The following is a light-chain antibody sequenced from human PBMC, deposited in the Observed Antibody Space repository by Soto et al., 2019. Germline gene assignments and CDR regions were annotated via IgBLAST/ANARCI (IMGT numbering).Light chain of an antibody. Sequence: QSALTQPASVSGSPGQSIIMSCTGTSTDIGGFNYVSWYRQYPGKAPRLMIYDVTKRPSGVSNRFSGSKSGSTAYLSISGLQAEDEATYYCSSYSGSSTHLLFGGGTKLTVL. J-gene: IGLJ2*01. CDR1: STDIGGFNY. V-gene: IGLV2-14*01. CDR2: DVT. CDR3: SSYSGSSTHLL.